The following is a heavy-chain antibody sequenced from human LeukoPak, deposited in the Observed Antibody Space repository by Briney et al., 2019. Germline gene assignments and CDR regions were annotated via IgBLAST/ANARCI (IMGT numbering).Heavy chain of an antibody. D-gene: IGHD6-13*01. J-gene: IGHJ4*02. CDR3: ARAPIAAGGTEKFDY. CDR1: GGSVSSYY. Sequence: TASETLSLTCTVSGGSVSSYYWSWIRQPPGKGLEWIGYIYYSGSTNYNPSLKSRVTISVDTSKNQFSLKLSSVTAADTAVYYCARAPIAAGGTEKFDYWGQGTLVTVSS. V-gene: IGHV4-59*02. CDR2: IYYSGST.